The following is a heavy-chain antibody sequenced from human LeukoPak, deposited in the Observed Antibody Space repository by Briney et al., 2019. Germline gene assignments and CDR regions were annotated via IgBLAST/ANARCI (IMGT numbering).Heavy chain of an antibody. CDR1: XFSFSXYG. CDR3: ARSQSSSLIDY. D-gene: IGHD6-13*01. Sequence: SLRLSCAAXXFSFSXYGVHWVRQAPGKGPEWVAVIWYDGSSKDYADSVKGRFTLSRDNSKNTLYLQMNSLTVEDTAVYYCARSQSSSLIDYWGQGTLVTVSS. V-gene: IGHV3-33*01. CDR2: IWYDGSSK. J-gene: IGHJ4*02.